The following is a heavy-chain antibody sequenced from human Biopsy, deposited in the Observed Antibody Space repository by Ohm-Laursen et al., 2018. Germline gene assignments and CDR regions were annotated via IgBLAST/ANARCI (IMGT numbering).Heavy chain of an antibody. J-gene: IGHJ6*02. CDR3: ARIPILIVPAALVYRHRRHLQGLDV. Sequence: STQTLTLTCTFSGFSLTTSGMCVTWVRQAPGKALEWLARLDWDGAKFFSEALKTRLALSKDTSENHVVLTLSHVDPVDTATYYCARIPILIVPAALVYRHRRHLQGLDVWGQGTTVIVSS. V-gene: IGHV2-70*16. CDR1: GFSLTTSGMC. CDR2: LDWDGAK. D-gene: IGHD2-2*01.